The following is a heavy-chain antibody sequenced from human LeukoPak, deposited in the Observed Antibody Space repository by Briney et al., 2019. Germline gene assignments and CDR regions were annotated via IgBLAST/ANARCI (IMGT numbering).Heavy chain of an antibody. CDR1: GGSFSGYY. CDR3: ARGYNWKGYYMDV. J-gene: IGHJ6*03. CDR2: INHSGST. D-gene: IGHD1-20*01. V-gene: IGHV4-34*01. Sequence: PSETLSLTCAVYGGSFSGYYWSWIRQPPGKGLEWIGEINHSGSTNYNPSLKSRVTISVDTSKNQFSLKLSSVTAADTAVYYCARGYNWKGYYMDVWGKGTTVTVSS.